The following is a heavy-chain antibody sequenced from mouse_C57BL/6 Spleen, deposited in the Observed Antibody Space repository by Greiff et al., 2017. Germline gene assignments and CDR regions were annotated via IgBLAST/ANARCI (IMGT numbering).Heavy chain of an antibody. CDR2: ISGGGGNT. V-gene: IGHV5-9*01. D-gene: IGHD2-1*01. CDR3: ARYGNYAMDY. CDR1: GFTFSSYT. J-gene: IGHJ4*01. Sequence: EVQGVESGGGLVKPGGSLKLSCAASGFTFSSYTMSWVRQTPEKRLEWVATISGGGGNTYYPDSVKGRFTISRDNAKNTLYLQMSSLRSEDTALYYCARYGNYAMDYWGQGTSVTVSS.